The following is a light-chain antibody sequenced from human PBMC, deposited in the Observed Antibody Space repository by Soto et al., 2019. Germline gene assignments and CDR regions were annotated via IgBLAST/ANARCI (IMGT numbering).Light chain of an antibody. CDR1: QCVSSNC. CDR3: QQYGSSPRT. Sequence: EIVLTQSPGTLSLSPGERATFSCRASQCVSSNCLAWYQQKPGQAPRLLIYGAFKRATGIPDRFSGSGSGTDFTLTISSVEPEDFAVYCCQQYGSSPRTFGQGTKVEIK. V-gene: IGKV3-20*01. CDR2: GAF. J-gene: IGKJ1*01.